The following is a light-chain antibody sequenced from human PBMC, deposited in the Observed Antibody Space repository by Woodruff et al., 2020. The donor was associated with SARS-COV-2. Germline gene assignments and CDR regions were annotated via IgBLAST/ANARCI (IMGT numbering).Light chain of an antibody. CDR1: QSIATY. CDR3: HQSSILPYT. J-gene: IGKJ2*01. Sequence: QSIATYLHWYQHKPDQSPKLLIKYASQSISGVSSRFSGSGSGTDFTLTINSLEAEDAATYYCHQSSILPYTFGQGTKLEIK. V-gene: IGKV6-21*02. CDR2: YAS.